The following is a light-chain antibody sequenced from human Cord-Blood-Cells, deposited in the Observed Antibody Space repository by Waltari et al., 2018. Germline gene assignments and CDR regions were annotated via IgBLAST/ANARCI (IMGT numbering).Light chain of an antibody. Sequence: QSALTQPASVSGSPGQSLTISCTGTSSDVGGYNYVSWYQQHPGKAPKLMIYDVSKPPSGVSNRFSGSKSGNTASLTISGLQAEDEADYYCSSYTSSSTLVFGGGTKLTVL. V-gene: IGLV2-14*01. CDR3: SSYTSSSTLV. CDR1: SSDVGGYNY. CDR2: DVS. J-gene: IGLJ3*02.